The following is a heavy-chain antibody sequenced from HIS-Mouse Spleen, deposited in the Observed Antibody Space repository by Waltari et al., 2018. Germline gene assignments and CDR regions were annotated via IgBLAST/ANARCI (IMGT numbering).Heavy chain of an antibody. Sequence: QVQLVQSGAEVKKPGSSVKVSCKASGGTFSSYAISWVRQAPGQGLEWMGRIIPILGIANYAQKFKGRVTITADKSTSTAYMELSSLRSEDTAVYYCAREVHKDDSSGYYYGYWGQGTLVTVSS. CDR3: AREVHKDDSSGYYYGY. CDR1: GGTFSSYA. J-gene: IGHJ4*02. V-gene: IGHV1-69*04. D-gene: IGHD3-22*01. CDR2: IIPILGIA.